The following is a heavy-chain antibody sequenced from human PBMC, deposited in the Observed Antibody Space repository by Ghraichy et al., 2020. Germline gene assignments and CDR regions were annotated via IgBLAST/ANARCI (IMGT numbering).Heavy chain of an antibody. Sequence: GESLNISCAASGFTFSNCWMHWVRQAPGKGLQWVATIKEDGSEKFYVDSVKDRFTISRDNAKNSVFLQMNSLRDEDTALYYCAKARGWTIDSGGQGTLVTVSS. CDR2: IKEDGSEK. CDR1: GFTFSNCW. D-gene: IGHD3/OR15-3a*01. CDR3: AKARGWTIDS. J-gene: IGHJ4*02. V-gene: IGHV3-7*05.